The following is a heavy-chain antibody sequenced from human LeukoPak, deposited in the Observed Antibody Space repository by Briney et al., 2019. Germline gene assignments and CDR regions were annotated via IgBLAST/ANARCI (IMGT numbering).Heavy chain of an antibody. CDR3: AREIRYFDWSQFDY. Sequence: GGSLRLSCAASGFTFSSYSMNWVRQAPGKGLEWVSYISSSSSTIYYADSVKGRFTISRDNAKNSLYLQMNSLRAEDTAVYYCAREIRYFDWSQFDYWGQGTLVTVSS. CDR2: ISSSSSTI. J-gene: IGHJ4*02. D-gene: IGHD3-9*01. CDR1: GFTFSSYS. V-gene: IGHV3-48*01.